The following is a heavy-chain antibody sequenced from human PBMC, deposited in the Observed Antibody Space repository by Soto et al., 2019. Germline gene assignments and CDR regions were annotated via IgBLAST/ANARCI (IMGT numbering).Heavy chain of an antibody. V-gene: IGHV3-48*01. CDR3: AGEGSGWTESY. CDR2: ISSSGSTI. Sequence: EVQLVESGGGLVQPGGSLRLSCTASGFTFSTYSMNWVRQAPGKGLEWISYISSSGSTIYYADSVKGRFTISRDNAKNSLYLQMNSLRGEGTAVYYCAGEGSGWTESYWGQGTLVTVSS. CDR1: GFTFSTYS. D-gene: IGHD6-19*01. J-gene: IGHJ4*02.